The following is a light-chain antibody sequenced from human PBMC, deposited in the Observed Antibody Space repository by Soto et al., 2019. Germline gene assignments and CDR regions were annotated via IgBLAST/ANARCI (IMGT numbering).Light chain of an antibody. V-gene: IGKV3-20*01. CDR2: GAS. Sequence: VVLAQSPDTLSVSPGERATLSCRASQSISSSFLAWYQQKPGQAPRLLIYGASSRATGIPDRFSGSGSGTDFTLTISRLEPEDFAVYYCQQCGSSPETFGQGTKVDIK. J-gene: IGKJ1*01. CDR1: QSISSSF. CDR3: QQCGSSPET.